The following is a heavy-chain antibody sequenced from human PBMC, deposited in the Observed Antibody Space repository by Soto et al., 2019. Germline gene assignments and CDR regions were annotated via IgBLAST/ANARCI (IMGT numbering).Heavy chain of an antibody. Sequence: LETLSLTCTVSGGSSSSSGYYWGWIRQPPGKGLEWIGSIYYSGSTYYNPSLKSRVTISVDTSKNQFSLKLTSVTAADTAVYFCARDRLAADAAEVAFDLWGRGTMVT. CDR1: GGSSSSSGYY. CDR3: ARDRLAADAAEVAFDL. CDR2: IYYSGST. D-gene: IGHD6-25*01. J-gene: IGHJ3*01. V-gene: IGHV4-39*02.